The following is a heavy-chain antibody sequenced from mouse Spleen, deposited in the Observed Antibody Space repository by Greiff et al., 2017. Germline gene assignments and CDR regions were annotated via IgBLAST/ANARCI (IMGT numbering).Heavy chain of an antibody. CDR2: IDPSDSYT. J-gene: IGHJ1*01. V-gene: IGHV1-50*01. Sequence: QVQLQQPGAELVKPGASVKLSCKASGYTFTSYWMQWVKQRPGQGLEWIGEIDPSDSYTNYNQKFKGKATLTVDTSSSTAYMQLSSLTSEDSAVYYCAREGVLRLRYFDVWGAGTTVTVSS. CDR1: GYTFTSYW. CDR3: AREGVLRLRYFDV. D-gene: IGHD1-2*01.